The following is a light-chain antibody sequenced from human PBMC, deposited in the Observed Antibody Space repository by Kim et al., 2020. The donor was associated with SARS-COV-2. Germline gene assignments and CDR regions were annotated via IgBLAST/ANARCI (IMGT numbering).Light chain of an antibody. J-gene: IGLJ2*01. CDR2: YDR. V-gene: IGLV3-21*04. Sequence: SYELTQPLSVSVAPGKTARITWGGNNIASKTVHWYQQRPGQLPVLVVYYDRDRPSGIPERFSGSNSWNTATLIISRVEAGDEADYYCQVWDSTNTLPVFGGGTQLTVL. CDR1: NIASKT. CDR3: QVWDSTNTLPV.